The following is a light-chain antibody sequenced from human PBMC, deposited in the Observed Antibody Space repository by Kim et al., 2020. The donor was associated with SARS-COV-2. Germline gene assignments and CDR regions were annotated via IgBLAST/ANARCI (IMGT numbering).Light chain of an antibody. J-gene: IGLJ3*02. CDR1: RLGAKY. V-gene: IGLV3-1*01. Sequence: SPEQTASISCSGDRLGAKYASWYQQKPGQSPVLVIYNDSRRPSGIPERFSGSNSGNTATLTISGTQAIDEADYYCQAWDNNNGVFGGGTQLTVL. CDR2: NDS. CDR3: QAWDNNNGV.